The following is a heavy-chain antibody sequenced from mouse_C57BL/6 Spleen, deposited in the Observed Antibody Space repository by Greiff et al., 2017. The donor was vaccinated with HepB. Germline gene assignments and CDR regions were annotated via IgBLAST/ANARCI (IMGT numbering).Heavy chain of an antibody. CDR1: GYTFTSYW. V-gene: IGHV1-7*01. CDR2: INPSSGYT. Sequence: VQLKESGAELAKPGASVKLSCKASGYTFTSYWMHWVKQRPGQGLEWIGYINPSSGYTKYNQKFKDKATLTADKSSSTAYMQLSSLTYEDSAVYYCARYYGSSYWYFDVWGTGTTVTVSS. CDR3: ARYYGSSYWYFDV. J-gene: IGHJ1*03. D-gene: IGHD1-1*01.